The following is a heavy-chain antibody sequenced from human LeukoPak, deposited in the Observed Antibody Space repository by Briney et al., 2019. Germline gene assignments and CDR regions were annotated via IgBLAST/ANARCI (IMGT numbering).Heavy chain of an antibody. CDR2: IYYSGST. CDR1: GGSISSSSYY. J-gene: IGHJ6*03. Sequence: SETLSLTCTVSGGSISSSSYYWGWIRQPPGKGLEWIGSIYYSGSTYYNPSLKSRVTISVDTSKNKFSLKLSSVTAADTAVYYCARLPRTNYYMDVWGKGTTVTISS. D-gene: IGHD2-2*01. CDR3: ARLPRTNYYMDV. V-gene: IGHV4-39*01.